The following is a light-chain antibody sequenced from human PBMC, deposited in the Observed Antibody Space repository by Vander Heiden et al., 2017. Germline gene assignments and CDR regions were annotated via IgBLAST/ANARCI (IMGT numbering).Light chain of an antibody. CDR2: DAS. CDR1: QSISSY. CDR3: QQRSNWPRT. Sequence: EIVLTQSPATLSLSRGERATLSFRASQSISSYLAWYQHKPGQAPRLLIYDASNRASDIPARFSASGSGTDFTLTISSLEPEDFAIYYCQQRSNWPRTFGQGTKLEIK. J-gene: IGKJ2*01. V-gene: IGKV3-11*01.